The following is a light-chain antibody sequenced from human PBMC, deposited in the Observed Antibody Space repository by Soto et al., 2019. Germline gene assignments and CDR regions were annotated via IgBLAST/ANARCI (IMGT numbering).Light chain of an antibody. V-gene: IGKV1-9*01. CDR1: QGISSY. CDR2: AAS. Sequence: DIRLPQSRACLPASVRDRLASTCRSSQGISSYLAWYQQKPGKAPKLLIYAASTLQSGVPSRFSGSGSGTEFTLTISSLQPDDFATYYCQQYNSYSPLTFGGGTKVDIK. J-gene: IGKJ4*01. CDR3: QQYNSYSPLT.